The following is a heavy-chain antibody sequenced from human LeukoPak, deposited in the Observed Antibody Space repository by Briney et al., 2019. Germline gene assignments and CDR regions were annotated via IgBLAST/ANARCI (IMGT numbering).Heavy chain of an antibody. J-gene: IGHJ5*02. Sequence: ASVKVSCKASGYTFTGYYMHWVRQAPGQGLEWMGWINPNSGGTNYAQKFQGRVTMTRDTSISTAYMELSRLRSDDTAVYYCSRARIFEYCSSPSCYPPFDPWGQGTLVTVSS. CDR1: GYTFTGYY. CDR2: INPNSGGT. V-gene: IGHV1-2*02. D-gene: IGHD2-2*01. CDR3: SRARIFEYCSSPSCYPPFDP.